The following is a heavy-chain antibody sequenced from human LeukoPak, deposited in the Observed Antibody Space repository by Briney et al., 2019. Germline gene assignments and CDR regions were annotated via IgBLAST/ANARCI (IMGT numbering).Heavy chain of an antibody. Sequence: GGSLRLSCAASGFTFSSYWMHWVRQAPGKGLVWVSRINTDGSSTSYADSVKGRFTISRDNVKNTLYLQMNSLRAEDTAVYYCAREARYSYSPGYWGQGTLVTVSS. CDR3: AREARYSYSPGY. CDR1: GFTFSSYW. V-gene: IGHV3-74*01. CDR2: INTDGSST. J-gene: IGHJ4*02. D-gene: IGHD5-18*01.